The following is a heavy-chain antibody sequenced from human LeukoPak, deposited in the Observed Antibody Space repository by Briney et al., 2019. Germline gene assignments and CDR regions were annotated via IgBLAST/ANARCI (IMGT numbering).Heavy chain of an antibody. V-gene: IGHV3-30-3*01. Sequence: GGSLRLSCEASGVTFSSDAMHWVRQAPGKGLEWVTVISYDGNNKYYADFVKGRFTISRDNSKNTLYLQMDGLRPDDTAVYYCAKDGGLELPSFDYWGQGTLVTVSS. D-gene: IGHD1-7*01. CDR1: GVTFSSDA. CDR2: ISYDGNNK. J-gene: IGHJ4*02. CDR3: AKDGGLELPSFDY.